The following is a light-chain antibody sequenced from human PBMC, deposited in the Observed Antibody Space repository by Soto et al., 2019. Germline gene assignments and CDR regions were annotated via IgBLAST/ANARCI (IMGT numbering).Light chain of an antibody. CDR1: QSVFSSSKNKNM. CDR2: WVS. Sequence: DIVMTESPDSLYVSLGERATINCKSSQSVFSSSKNKNMLAWYQQKPGQAPKLLVYWVSIRESGVPERFSGSGSGTDFTLTISSLQAEDVAVYYCQQFYDVPWTFGQGTKVEIK. V-gene: IGKV4-1*01. CDR3: QQFYDVPWT. J-gene: IGKJ1*01.